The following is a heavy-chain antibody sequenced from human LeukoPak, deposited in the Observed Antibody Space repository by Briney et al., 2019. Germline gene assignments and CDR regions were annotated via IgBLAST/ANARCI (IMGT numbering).Heavy chain of an antibody. V-gene: IGHV4-39*01. CDR3: ARQLYCSSTSCWGSAFDI. J-gene: IGHJ3*02. D-gene: IGHD2-2*01. CDR2: IYYSGST. Sequence: SETLSLTCTVSGGSISSSSYYWGWIRQPPGKGLEWIGRIYYSGSTYYNPPLKNRVTISVDTSKNQFSLKLSSVTAADTAVYYCARQLYCSSTSCWGSAFDIWGQGTMVTVSS. CDR1: GGSISSSSYY.